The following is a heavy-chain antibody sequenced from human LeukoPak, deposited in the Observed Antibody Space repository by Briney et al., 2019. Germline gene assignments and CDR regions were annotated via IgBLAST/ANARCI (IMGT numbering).Heavy chain of an antibody. V-gene: IGHV3-43*01. CDR2: ISWDGGST. J-gene: IGHJ4*02. Sequence: GGSLRLSCAASGFTFDDYTMHWVRQAPGKGLEWVSLISWDGGSTYYADSVKGRFTISRDNSKNTLYLQMNSLRAEDTAVYYCAKGEMGTTSYYFDYWGQGTLVTVSS. CDR1: GFTFDDYT. CDR3: AKGEMGTTSYYFDY. D-gene: IGHD5-24*01.